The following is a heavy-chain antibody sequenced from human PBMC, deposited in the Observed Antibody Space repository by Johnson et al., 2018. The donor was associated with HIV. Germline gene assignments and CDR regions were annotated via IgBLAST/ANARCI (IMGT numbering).Heavy chain of an antibody. CDR3: ARAQLLADDAFNN. CDR2: ISWNSDDI. V-gene: IGHV3-9*01. Sequence: QLVESGGALVQPGRSLRLSCVASGFTFEDYAMYWVRQAPGKGLEWVSGISWNSDDIDYADSVKGRFTISRDNAKNTLYLQLNSLRVEDTAIYYCARAQLLADDAFNNWGQGTMVTVSS. J-gene: IGHJ3*02. CDR1: GFTFEDYA. D-gene: IGHD6-6*01.